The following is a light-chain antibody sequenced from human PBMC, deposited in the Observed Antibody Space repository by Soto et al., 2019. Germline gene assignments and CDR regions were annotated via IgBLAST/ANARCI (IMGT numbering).Light chain of an antibody. CDR3: QQYNSYPLT. V-gene: IGKV1-5*03. CDR1: QSISSW. J-gene: IGKJ4*01. CDR2: KAA. Sequence: DVQMPQYPSTLSASVGDRVTITCRASQSISSWLAWYQQKTGKAPKLLIYKAAGLESGVPSRFSGSGSGTEFTLTISSLQPDDFATYYCQQYNSYPLTFGGGT.